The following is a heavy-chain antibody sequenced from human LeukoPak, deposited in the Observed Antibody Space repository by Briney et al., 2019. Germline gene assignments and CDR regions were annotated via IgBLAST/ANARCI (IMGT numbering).Heavy chain of an antibody. CDR1: GGSISSYY. V-gene: IGHV4-59*08. Sequence: SGTLSLTCTVSGGSISSYYWSWIRQPPGKGLEWIGYVYYSGSTNYNTSLKSRVTISLDTSKNQFSLMLSSVTAAGTAVYYCARHRDCGGDCFSGAFDIWGQGTMVTVSS. CDR3: ARHRDCGGDCFSGAFDI. D-gene: IGHD2-21*02. J-gene: IGHJ3*02. CDR2: VYYSGST.